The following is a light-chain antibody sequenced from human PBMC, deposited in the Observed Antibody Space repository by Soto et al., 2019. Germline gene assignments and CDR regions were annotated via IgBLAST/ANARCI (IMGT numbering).Light chain of an antibody. Sequence: DVVMNQSPLSLPVTPGEPASISCRSSRSLLSSNGYNYLNWYLQKPGQSPQLLIYLGSNRASGVPDRFSGSGSGTDFTLKISRVEAEDVGVYYCAQGLQTPLTFGGGTKVDIK. CDR1: RSLLSSNGYNY. CDR3: AQGLQTPLT. J-gene: IGKJ4*01. V-gene: IGKV2-28*01. CDR2: LGS.